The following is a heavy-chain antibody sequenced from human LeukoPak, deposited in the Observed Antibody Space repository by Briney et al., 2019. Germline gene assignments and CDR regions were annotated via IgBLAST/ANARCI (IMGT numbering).Heavy chain of an antibody. CDR3: ARAPMIVVVFPARLDF. CDR2: INPNTGGT. J-gene: IGHJ4*02. Sequence: GASVKVSCKTSGYTFTGYYMHWVREAPGQGLEWMGWINPNTGGTNYAQKFQGRVTMTSDTSISTAYMELSSLRSDDTAVYYCARAPMIVVVFPARLDFWGQGTLVTVSS. CDR1: GYTFTGYY. D-gene: IGHD3-22*01. V-gene: IGHV1-2*02.